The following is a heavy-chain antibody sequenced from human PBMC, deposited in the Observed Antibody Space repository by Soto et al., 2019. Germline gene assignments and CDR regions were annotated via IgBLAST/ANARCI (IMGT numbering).Heavy chain of an antibody. J-gene: IGHJ5*02. D-gene: IGHD2-15*01. CDR2: FDPEDGET. CDR1: GYTLTELS. Sequence: SVNVSCKVSGYTLTELSMHWVRQAPGKGLEWMGGFDPEDGETIYAQKFQGRVTMTEDTSTDTAYMELSSLRSEDTAVYYCARSLGYCSGGSCSSWGQGTLVTVSS. V-gene: IGHV1-24*01. CDR3: ARSLGYCSGGSCSS.